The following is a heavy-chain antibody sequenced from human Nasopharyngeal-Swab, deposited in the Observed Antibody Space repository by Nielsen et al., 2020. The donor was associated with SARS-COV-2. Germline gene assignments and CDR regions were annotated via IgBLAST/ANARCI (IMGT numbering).Heavy chain of an antibody. V-gene: IGHV4-59*01. D-gene: IGHD3-22*01. CDR2: IYYSGST. Sequence: WIRQPPGKGLEWIGYIYYSGSTNYNPSLKSRVTISVDTSKNQFSLKLSSVTAADTAVYYCARGGLGVYDSSGYYYPTYWGQGTPVTVSS. CDR3: ARGGLGVYDSSGYYYPTY. J-gene: IGHJ4*02.